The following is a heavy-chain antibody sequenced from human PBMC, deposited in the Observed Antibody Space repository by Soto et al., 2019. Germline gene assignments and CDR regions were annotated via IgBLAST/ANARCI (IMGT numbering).Heavy chain of an antibody. CDR3: ARLEGLATISYYFDF. J-gene: IGHJ4*02. D-gene: IGHD3-9*01. Sequence: SETLSLTCSVSGDSINSDKYYWGWIRQPPGKGLEWIGSIYYRGNTYYNPSLQTRVTISLDKSKSQFSLRLNSVTAADSAVYFCARLEGLATISYYFDFWGQGALVTVSS. CDR2: IYYRGNT. CDR1: GDSINSDKYY. V-gene: IGHV4-39*01.